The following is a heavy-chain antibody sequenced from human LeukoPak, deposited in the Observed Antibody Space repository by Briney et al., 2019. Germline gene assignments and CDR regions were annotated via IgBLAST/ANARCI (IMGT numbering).Heavy chain of an antibody. D-gene: IGHD6-19*01. CDR2: IYSGGST. Sequence: GGSLRLSCAASGFTVSSNYMSWVRQAPGKGLEWVSVIYSGGSTYYADSVKGRFTISRDDSKNTLYLQMNSLRAEDTAVYYCARGYSSGWLYYFDYWGQGTLVTVSS. J-gene: IGHJ4*02. CDR3: ARGYSSGWLYYFDY. V-gene: IGHV3-53*01. CDR1: GFTVSSNY.